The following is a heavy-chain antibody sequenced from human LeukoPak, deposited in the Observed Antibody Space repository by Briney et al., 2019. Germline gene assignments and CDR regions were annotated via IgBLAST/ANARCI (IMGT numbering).Heavy chain of an antibody. J-gene: IGHJ6*02. Sequence: GGSLRLSCAASGSTFSSYSMNWVRQAPGKGLEWVSSISSSSSYIYYADSVKGRFTISRDNAKNSLHLQMNSLRAEDSAVYYCVRVVPAANYYYYGMDVWGQGTTVTVSS. CDR3: VRVVPAANYYYYGMDV. CDR2: ISSSSSYI. V-gene: IGHV3-21*01. D-gene: IGHD2-2*01. CDR1: GSTFSSYS.